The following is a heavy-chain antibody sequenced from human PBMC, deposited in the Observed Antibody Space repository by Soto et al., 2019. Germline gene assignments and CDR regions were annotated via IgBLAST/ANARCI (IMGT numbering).Heavy chain of an antibody. CDR2: IIPIFGTA. D-gene: IGHD6-13*01. CDR1: GGTFSSYA. V-gene: IGHV1-69*13. Sequence: GASVKVSCKASGGTFSSYAISWVRQAPGQGLEWLGGIIPIFGTANYAQKFQGRVTITADESTSTAYMELSSLRPEDTAVYYCARDSLSYSSSQPPSLGGMDVWGQGTTVTVSS. J-gene: IGHJ6*02. CDR3: ARDSLSYSSSQPPSLGGMDV.